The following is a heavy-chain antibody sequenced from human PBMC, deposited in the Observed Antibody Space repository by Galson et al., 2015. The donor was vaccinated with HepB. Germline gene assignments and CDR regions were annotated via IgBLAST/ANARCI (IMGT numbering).Heavy chain of an antibody. Sequence: LSLTCTVSGGSITSSYWSWIRQPPGKGLEWIGFTYYTGNIHYNPSLSSRVTISIGTSKNQFSLRLTSVTAADTAVYYCAKGGDSGILVHAFDIWGQGTMVAASS. CDR1: GGSITSSY. CDR3: AKGGDSGILVHAFDI. CDR2: TYYTGNI. J-gene: IGHJ3*02. V-gene: IGHV4-59*01. D-gene: IGHD2-21*02.